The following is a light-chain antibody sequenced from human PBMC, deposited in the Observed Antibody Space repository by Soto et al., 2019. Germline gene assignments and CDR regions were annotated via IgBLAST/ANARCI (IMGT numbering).Light chain of an antibody. V-gene: IGKV3-15*01. CDR2: DTS. CDR3: KQYSNCPPIT. Sequence: EIVMTQSPATLSVSPWGRATLSCRASQSISDTLAWYQQKPGQAPRLLIYDTSTRATGIPARFSGSGSGTEFTLTISSLQSEDFAVYYCKQYSNCPPITFGPGTRLEIX. J-gene: IGKJ5*01. CDR1: QSISDT.